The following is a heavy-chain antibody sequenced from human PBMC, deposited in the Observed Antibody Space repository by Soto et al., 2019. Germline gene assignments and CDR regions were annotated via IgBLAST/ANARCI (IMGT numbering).Heavy chain of an antibody. CDR2: IYYGGSI. Sequence: PSETLSLTCSVSGGSISSGYWTWIRQPPGKGLEWIGYIYYGGSINYNPSLKSRVIISVDTAKNQFSLRLSSVSAAGTAVYYCKGDYYDVSGYSLDPWGQGTSVTVSS. CDR3: KGDYYDVSGYSLDP. J-gene: IGHJ5*02. D-gene: IGHD3-22*01. CDR1: GGSISSGY. V-gene: IGHV4-59*01.